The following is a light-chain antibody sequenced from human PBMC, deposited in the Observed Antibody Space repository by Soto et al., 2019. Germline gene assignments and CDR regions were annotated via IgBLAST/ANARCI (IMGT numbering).Light chain of an antibody. J-gene: IGLJ2*01. CDR2: GVD. CDR3: VSYTSTTPLV. Sequence: QSVLTQPASVSGSPGQSITISCTGTSSDVGGYKYVSWYQHQPGKAPKLMFYGVDNRPSGVSNRFSASKSGNTASLTISGLQAEDEDEYYCVSYTSTTPLVFGGGTKVTVL. V-gene: IGLV2-14*03. CDR1: SSDVGGYKY.